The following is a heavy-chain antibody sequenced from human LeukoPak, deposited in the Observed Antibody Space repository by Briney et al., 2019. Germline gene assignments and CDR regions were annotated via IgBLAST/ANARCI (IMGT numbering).Heavy chain of an antibody. D-gene: IGHD4-17*01. CDR2: INSDGSST. CDR3: ARGPGYGDYFDY. J-gene: IGHJ4*02. CDR1: GFTFSSYW. Sequence: TGGSLRLSCAASGFTFSSYWMHWVRQAPGKGLVWVSRINSDGSSTSYADPVKGRFTISRDNAKNTLYLQMNSLRAEDTAVYYCARGPGYGDYFDYWGQGTLVTVSS. V-gene: IGHV3-74*01.